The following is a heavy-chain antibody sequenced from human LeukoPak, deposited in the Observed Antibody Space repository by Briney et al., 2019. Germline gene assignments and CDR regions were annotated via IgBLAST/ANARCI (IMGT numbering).Heavy chain of an antibody. D-gene: IGHD3-22*01. V-gene: IGHV1-69*04. CDR3: ARELASSGYHLDY. J-gene: IGHJ4*02. Sequence: GSSVKVSCKASGGTFSSYAISWVRQAPGQGLEWMGRIIPILGIANYAQKFQGRVTITADKSTSTAYMELSSLRSEDTAVYYCARELASSGYHLDYWGQGTLVTVSS. CDR1: GGTFSSYA. CDR2: IIPILGIA.